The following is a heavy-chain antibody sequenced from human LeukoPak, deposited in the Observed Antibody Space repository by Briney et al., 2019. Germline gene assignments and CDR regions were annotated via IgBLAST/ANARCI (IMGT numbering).Heavy chain of an antibody. CDR2: ISSSGSNI. CDR1: GFTLSFYS. CDR3: ARDYDSSGFYDY. V-gene: IGHV3-21*01. D-gene: IGHD3-22*01. Sequence: GGSLRLSCAASGFTLSFYSMNWVRQAPGKGLEWVSSISSSGSNIYYADSVKGRFTISRDNAKNSLYLQMNSLRAEDTAVYYCARDYDSSGFYDYWGQGTLVTVSS. J-gene: IGHJ4*02.